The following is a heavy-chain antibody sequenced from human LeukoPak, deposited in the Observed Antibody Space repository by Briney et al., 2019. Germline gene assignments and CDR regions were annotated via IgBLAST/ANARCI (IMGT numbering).Heavy chain of an antibody. CDR2: IYYSGST. D-gene: IGHD4-17*01. CDR3: ARGGDYPSNWFDP. J-gene: IGHJ5*02. Sequence: SETLSLTCSVSGGSINNFFWGWIRQPPGKGLEWIGYIYYSGSTNYNPSLKSRVTISVDTSKNQFSLKLSSVTAADTAVYYCARGGDYPSNWFDPWGQGTLVTVSS. V-gene: IGHV4-59*01. CDR1: GGSINNFF.